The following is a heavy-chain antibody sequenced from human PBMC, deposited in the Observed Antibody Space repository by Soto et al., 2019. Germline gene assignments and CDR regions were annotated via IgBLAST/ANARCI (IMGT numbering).Heavy chain of an antibody. J-gene: IGHJ4*02. CDR1: GGSISSYY. CDR2: IYYSGST. CDR3: ARGGRITGSPTTFDD. D-gene: IGHD1-20*01. Sequence: EPLSLTFTVAGGSISSYYWAWIRQPPGKGLEWIGYIYYSGSTNYNPSLKSRVTISVDTSKNQFSLKLSSVTAADTAVYYCARGGRITGSPTTFDDWGQGTLVTVSS. V-gene: IGHV4-59*01.